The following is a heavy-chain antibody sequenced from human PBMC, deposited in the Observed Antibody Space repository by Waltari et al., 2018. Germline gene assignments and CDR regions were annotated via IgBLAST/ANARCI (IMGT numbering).Heavy chain of an antibody. J-gene: IGHJ5*02. CDR3: ARFTSP. CDR1: GGSISSYY. Sequence: QVQLQESGPGLGKPSETLSLTCTVSGGSISSYYWRWIRQPPGKGLEWFGYIYYSGSTNYNPSLKSRVTISVDTSKNQFSLKLSSVTAADTAVYYCARFTSPWGQGTLVTVSS. CDR2: IYYSGST. V-gene: IGHV4-59*01. D-gene: IGHD3-10*01.